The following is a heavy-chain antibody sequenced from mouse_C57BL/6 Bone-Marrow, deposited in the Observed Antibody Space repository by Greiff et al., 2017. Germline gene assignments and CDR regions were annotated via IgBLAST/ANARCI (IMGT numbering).Heavy chain of an antibody. D-gene: IGHD2-3*01. V-gene: IGHV5-12*01. J-gene: IGHJ4*01. CDR2: LSNGGGSN. CDR1: GFTFSDYY. CDR3: ARDCDDYYMDY. Sequence: EVMLVESGGGLVQPGGSLKLSCAASGFTFSDYYMYWVRQTPEKRLEWFAYLSNGGGSNYYPDNVKGRFPFSRDNAKNPLYLQMSSLKSEDTAMYFCARDCDDYYMDYWGQGTTVTVSS.